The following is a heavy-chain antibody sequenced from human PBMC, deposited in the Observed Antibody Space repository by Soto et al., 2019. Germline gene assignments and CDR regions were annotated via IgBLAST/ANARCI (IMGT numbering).Heavy chain of an antibody. CDR3: AKAAVSGYDSHYMDV. CDR1: GFTFSSYG. V-gene: IGHV3-30*18. CDR2: ISYDGSNK. J-gene: IGHJ6*03. Sequence: GGSLRLSCAASGFTFSSYGMHWVRQAPGKGLEWVAVISYDGSNKYYADSVKGRFTISRDNSKNTLYLQMNSLRAEDTAVYYCAKAAVSGYDSHYMDVWGKGTTVTVSS. D-gene: IGHD5-12*01.